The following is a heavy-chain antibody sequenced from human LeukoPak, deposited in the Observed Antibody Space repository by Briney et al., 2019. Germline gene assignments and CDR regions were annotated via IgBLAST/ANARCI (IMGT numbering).Heavy chain of an antibody. V-gene: IGHV1-18*01. CDR1: GYTFTSYG. Sequence: ASVKVSCKASGYTFTSYGISWVRQAPGQGLEWMGWISAYNGNTNYAQKLQGRVTMTTDTSTSTACMELRSLRSDDTAVYYCARDYYDSSGYGYFQHWGQGTLVPVSS. D-gene: IGHD3-22*01. J-gene: IGHJ1*01. CDR2: ISAYNGNT. CDR3: ARDYYDSSGYGYFQH.